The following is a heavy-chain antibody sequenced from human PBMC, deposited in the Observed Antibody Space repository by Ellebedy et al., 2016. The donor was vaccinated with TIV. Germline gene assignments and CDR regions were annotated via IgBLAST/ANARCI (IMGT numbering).Heavy chain of an antibody. J-gene: IGHJ6*02. V-gene: IGHV5-10-1*01. CDR3: ARRRPSMTWWYYGVDV. Sequence: GESLKISCKGSGYTFSNYWITWVRQMPGKGLEWMGRIDPSDSYTNYSPSFDGHITISADKSISTAYLQWSSLKASDTAMYYCARRRPSMTWWYYGVDVWGQGTTVTVSS. CDR1: GYTFSNYW. D-gene: IGHD2-15*01. CDR2: IDPSDSYT.